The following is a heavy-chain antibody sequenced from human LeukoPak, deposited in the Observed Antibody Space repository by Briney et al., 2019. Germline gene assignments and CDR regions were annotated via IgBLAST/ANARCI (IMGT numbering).Heavy chain of an antibody. V-gene: IGHV1-2*04. CDR1: GYTFTGYY. CDR2: INPNSGGT. J-gene: IGHJ6*02. Sequence: ASVKVSCKASGYTFTGYYMHWVRQAPGQGLEWMGWINPNSGGTNYAQKFQGWVTMTRDTSISTAYMELSRLRSDDTAVYYCARGARPAVHYGMDVWGQGTTVTVSS. CDR3: ARGARPAVHYGMDV. D-gene: IGHD2-2*01.